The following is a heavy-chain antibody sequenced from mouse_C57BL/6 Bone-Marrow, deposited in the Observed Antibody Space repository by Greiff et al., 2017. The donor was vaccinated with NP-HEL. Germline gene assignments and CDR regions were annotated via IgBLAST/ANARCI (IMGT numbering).Heavy chain of an antibody. CDR1: GYTFTSYT. Sequence: QVQLKQSGAELARPGASVKMSCKASGYTFTSYTMHWVKQRPGQGLEWIGYINPSSGYTKYNQKFKDKATLTADKSSSTASMQLSSLTSEDAAVYYCARGGYRKYWGQGTTLTVSS. CDR2: INPSSGYT. D-gene: IGHD2-12*01. J-gene: IGHJ2*01. CDR3: ARGGYRKY. V-gene: IGHV1-4*01.